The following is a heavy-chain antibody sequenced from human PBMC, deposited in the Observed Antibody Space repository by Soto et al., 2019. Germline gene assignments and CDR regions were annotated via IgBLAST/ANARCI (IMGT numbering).Heavy chain of an antibody. Sequence: VQLVESGGGVVPPGRSLSLSCAVSGFIFKNYALNWVRQAPGKGLEWVASITRDGYNKYYADSVKGRFTISRDNSKKTLSLQMTALRVEDSSVYYCTKSSGGSSSVGMDYWGAGTLVTVSS. CDR1: GFIFKNYA. D-gene: IGHD6-6*01. J-gene: IGHJ4*02. V-gene: IGHV3-30*04. CDR3: TKSSGGSSSVGMDY. CDR2: ITRDGYNK.